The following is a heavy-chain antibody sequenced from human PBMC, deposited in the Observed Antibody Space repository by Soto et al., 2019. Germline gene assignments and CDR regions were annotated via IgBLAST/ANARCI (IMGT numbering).Heavy chain of an antibody. CDR1: GGSISSYY. Sequence: QVQLQESGPGLVKPSETLSLTCTVSGGSISSYYWNWIRQSPGKGLEWIGYIYYTGSINYNPSLKSRVTISMDTSKNHFSLRLSSVTAADTAVFYCAGSRDGYNPFDYCGQGTLVTVSS. V-gene: IGHV4-59*01. CDR3: AGSRDGYNPFDY. D-gene: IGHD5-12*01. J-gene: IGHJ4*02. CDR2: IYYTGSI.